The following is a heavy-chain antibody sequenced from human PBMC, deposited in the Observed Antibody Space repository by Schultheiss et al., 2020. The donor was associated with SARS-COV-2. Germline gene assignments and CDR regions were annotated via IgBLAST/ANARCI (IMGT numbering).Heavy chain of an antibody. D-gene: IGHD5-18*01. CDR3: ARDWMGGYNY. J-gene: IGHJ4*02. V-gene: IGHV1-2*02. CDR2: MNPNSGDT. CDR1: GYTFTSYD. Sequence: ASVKVSCKASGYTFTSYDINWVRQATGQGLEWMGWMNPNSGDTNYAQKFQGRVTMTRDTSISTAYMELSRLRSDDTAVYYCARDWMGGYNYWGQGTLVTVSS.